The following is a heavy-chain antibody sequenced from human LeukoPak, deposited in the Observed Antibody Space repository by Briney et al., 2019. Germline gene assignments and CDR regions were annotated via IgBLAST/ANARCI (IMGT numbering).Heavy chain of an antibody. J-gene: IGHJ4*02. V-gene: IGHV1-8*03. D-gene: IGHD3-22*01. Sequence: ASVKVSCKASGYTFTSYDINWVRQATGQGLEWMGWMNPNSGNTGYAQKFQGRATITRNTSISTAYMELSSLRSEDTAVYYCATLRTYYYDSSGYYGFDYWGQGTLVTVSS. CDR3: ATLRTYYYDSSGYYGFDY. CDR2: MNPNSGNT. CDR1: GYTFTSYD.